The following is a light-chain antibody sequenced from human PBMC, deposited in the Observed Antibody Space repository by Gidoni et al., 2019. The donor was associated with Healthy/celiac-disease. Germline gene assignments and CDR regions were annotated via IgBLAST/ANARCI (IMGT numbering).Light chain of an antibody. V-gene: IGKV1-39*01. CDR2: AAS. Sequence: DIQMTQSPSSLSASVGDRVTITCRASQSISSYLNWYQQKPGKAPKLLIYAASSLQSGVPSRFSGSGSGTDFTLTISSLQPEDFATYYCQQSYSTRFTFXPGTKVDI. CDR1: QSISSY. CDR3: QQSYSTRFT. J-gene: IGKJ3*01.